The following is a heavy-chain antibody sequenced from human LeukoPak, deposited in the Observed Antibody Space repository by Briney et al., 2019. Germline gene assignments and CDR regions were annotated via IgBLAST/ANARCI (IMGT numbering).Heavy chain of an antibody. CDR2: IIPIFGIA. CDR3: ARGIAVAGPFDY. J-gene: IGHJ4*02. V-gene: IGHV1-69*13. CDR1: GGTFSSYA. D-gene: IGHD6-19*01. Sequence: GASVKVSCKASGGTFSSYAISWVRQAPGQGLEWMGRIIPIFGIANYAQKFQGRVTITADESTSTAYMELSSLRSEDAAVYYCARGIAVAGPFDYWGQGTLVTVSS.